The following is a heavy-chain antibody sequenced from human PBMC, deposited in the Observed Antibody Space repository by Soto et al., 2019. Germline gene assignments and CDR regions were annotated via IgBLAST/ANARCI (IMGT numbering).Heavy chain of an antibody. V-gene: IGHV1-69*13. D-gene: IGHD3-10*01. CDR1: GGTFGNLG. J-gene: IGHJ5*01. CDR2: TIPIFDTP. Sequence: GASVKVSCKASGGTFGNLGISWLRQAPGQGLEWMGGTIPIFDTPHYAEKFRGRLTITADATSTAYMELTSLSSEDTATYYCARDREDGSGTKYNWFDSWGQGTLVTVSS. CDR3: ARDREDGSGTKYNWFDS.